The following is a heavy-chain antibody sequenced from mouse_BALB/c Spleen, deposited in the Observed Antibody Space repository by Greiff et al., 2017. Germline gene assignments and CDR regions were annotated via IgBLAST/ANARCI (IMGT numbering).Heavy chain of an antibody. CDR2: IYPSDSYT. V-gene: IGHV1-69*02. CDR1: GYTFTSYW. CDR3: TRGGNSGLFAY. D-gene: IGHD2-1*01. Sequence: QVQLQQPGAELVRPGASVKLSCKASGYTFTSYWINWVKQRPGQGLEWIGNIYPSDSYTNYNQKFTDKATLTVDTSSSTAYMQLSSPTSEDSAVYDGTRGGNSGLFAYWGQGTLVTVAA. J-gene: IGHJ3*01.